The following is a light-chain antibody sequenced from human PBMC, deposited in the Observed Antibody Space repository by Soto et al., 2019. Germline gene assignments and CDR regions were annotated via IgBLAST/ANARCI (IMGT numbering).Light chain of an antibody. V-gene: IGLV2-14*01. CDR2: QAT. CDR1: TRDIAGYNY. Sequence: QSVLTQPASVSGSLGQSITISCTGTTRDIAGYNYISWYQHPPGKAPKLMIYQATIRPSGISNRFSGSKSGNTASLTISGLQAEDEADYYCTSFSSSSSLYVFGTGTKVTVL. CDR3: TSFSSSSSLYV. J-gene: IGLJ1*01.